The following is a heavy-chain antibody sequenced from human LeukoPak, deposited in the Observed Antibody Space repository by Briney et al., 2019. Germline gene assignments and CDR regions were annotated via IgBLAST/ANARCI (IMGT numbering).Heavy chain of an antibody. CDR1: GFTVSSIH. V-gene: IGHV3-30*02. CDR2: VRNDGFDT. J-gene: IGHJ4*02. CDR3: ARDRGKDYFGD. Sequence: GGSLRLSCAASGFTVSSIHMVWVRQAADKGLEWVAFVRNDGFDTYHSNSVKGRFSISRDDSKNTVYLQMNSLRAEDTALYYCARDRGKDYFGDWGQGTQVTVSS. D-gene: IGHD4-23*01.